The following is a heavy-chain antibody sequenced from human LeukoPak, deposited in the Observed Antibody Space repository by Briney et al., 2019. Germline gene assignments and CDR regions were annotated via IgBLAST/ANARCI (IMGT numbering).Heavy chain of an antibody. CDR2: TYYSGTT. V-gene: IGHV4-59*08. Sequence: SDTLSLTCTVSGGSITGYYWSWIRQPPGKELEWIGDTYYSGTTNYSPSLKSRVTISVDTSKNQFSLKLTSVTAADTAVYYCARQNMAAAGQALDYWGQGTLVTVSS. D-gene: IGHD6-25*01. CDR1: GGSITGYY. J-gene: IGHJ4*02. CDR3: ARQNMAAAGQALDY.